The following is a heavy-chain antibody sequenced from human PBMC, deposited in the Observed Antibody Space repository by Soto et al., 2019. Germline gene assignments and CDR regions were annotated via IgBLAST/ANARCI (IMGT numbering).Heavy chain of an antibody. Sequence: EVQLLESDGNLVQPEGSLRLSCAASGFTFSNYAMSWVRQAPGKGLEWVSVISGSGDSTYYADSVKGRFTISRDNSKNTLYLQMNSLRAEDTAVYYCAKRTSGWYFDYWGQGTLVTVSS. CDR2: ISGSGDST. CDR1: GFTFSNYA. D-gene: IGHD6-19*01. CDR3: AKRTSGWYFDY. V-gene: IGHV3-23*01. J-gene: IGHJ4*02.